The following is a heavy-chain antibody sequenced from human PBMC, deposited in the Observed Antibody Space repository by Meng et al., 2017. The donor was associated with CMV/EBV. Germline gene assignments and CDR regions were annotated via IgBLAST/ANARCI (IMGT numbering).Heavy chain of an antibody. CDR2: IYHSGST. Sequence: AVSGGSISSSNWWSWVRQPPGKGLEWIEEIYHSGSTNYNPSHKSRVTISVDKSKNQFSLKLSSVTAADTAVYYCARVQRSSSFGFDPWGQGTLVTVSS. J-gene: IGHJ5*02. D-gene: IGHD6-6*01. CDR1: GGSISSSNW. CDR3: ARVQRSSSFGFDP. V-gene: IGHV4-4*02.